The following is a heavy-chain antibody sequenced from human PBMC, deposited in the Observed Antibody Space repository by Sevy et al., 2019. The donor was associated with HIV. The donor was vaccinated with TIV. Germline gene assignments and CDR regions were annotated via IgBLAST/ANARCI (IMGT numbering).Heavy chain of an antibody. V-gene: IGHV1-24*01. D-gene: IGHD2-2*01. Sequence: ASVKVSCKVSGYTLSELSLHWVRQAPGKGLEWMGGFDEDGETLYGQKFQGRVTMTEDTSTDTAYMELSSLRSEDTAVYYCATDIVVGRDYWGQGTLVTVSS. CDR3: ATDIVVGRDY. J-gene: IGHJ4*02. CDR1: GYTLSELS. CDR2: FDEDGET.